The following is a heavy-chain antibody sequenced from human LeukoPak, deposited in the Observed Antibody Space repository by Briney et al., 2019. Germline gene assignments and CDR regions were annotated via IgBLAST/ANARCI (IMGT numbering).Heavy chain of an antibody. V-gene: IGHV3-23*01. CDR1: GFTFRIYA. D-gene: IGHD2-21*02. Sequence: TGGSLRLSCAASGFTFRIYAMSWVPQAPGKGRECGSAISGSGGSTYYADSVKGRFTISRDNSKNTLYLQMNSLRAEDTAVYYCAKTARRSRYYFDYWGQGTLVTVSS. CDR2: ISGSGGST. CDR3: AKTARRSRYYFDY. J-gene: IGHJ4*02.